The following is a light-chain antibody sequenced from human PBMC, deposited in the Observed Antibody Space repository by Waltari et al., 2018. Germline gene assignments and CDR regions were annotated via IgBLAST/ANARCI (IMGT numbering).Light chain of an antibody. CDR1: SSDVGGYDY. J-gene: IGLJ1*01. V-gene: IGLV2-8*01. CDR2: EVN. CDR3: ASYAGSKNPYV. Sequence: QSALTQPPSASGSPGQSVTISCTGTSSDVGGYDYVSWYQRHPGKAPQLIIHEVNKRPSGVPYRFYGSESGNTASLTVSGLQADDEADYYCASYAGSKNPYVFGTGTKVTVL.